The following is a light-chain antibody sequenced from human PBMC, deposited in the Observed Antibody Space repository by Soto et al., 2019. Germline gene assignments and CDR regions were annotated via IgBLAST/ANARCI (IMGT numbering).Light chain of an antibody. V-gene: IGKV3-15*01. CDR3: QQYNNWPPVT. CDR1: QSVRSN. CDR2: GAS. Sequence: ETVLTQSPATLSVSPGERATLSCRASQSVRSNLAWYQQKPGQAPSLLVYGASTRATGIPARFSGSGSGTEFTLTISSLQSEDSAVYYCQQYNNWPPVTFGGGTKVEIK. J-gene: IGKJ4*01.